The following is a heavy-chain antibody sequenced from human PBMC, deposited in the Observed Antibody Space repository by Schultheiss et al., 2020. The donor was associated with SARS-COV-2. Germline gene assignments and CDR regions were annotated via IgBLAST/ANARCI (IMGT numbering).Heavy chain of an antibody. CDR2: IYYSGST. D-gene: IGHD3-3*01. CDR3: ARSSHYDFWSGYYGKQDYYYYGMDV. Sequence: SETLSLTCTVSGGSISSYYWSWIRQPPGKGLEWIGYIYYSGSTDYNPSLKSRVTISVDRSKNQFSLKLSSVTAADTAVYYCARSSHYDFWSGYYGKQDYYYYGMDVWGQGTTVTVSS. J-gene: IGHJ6*02. CDR1: GGSISSYY. V-gene: IGHV4-59*12.